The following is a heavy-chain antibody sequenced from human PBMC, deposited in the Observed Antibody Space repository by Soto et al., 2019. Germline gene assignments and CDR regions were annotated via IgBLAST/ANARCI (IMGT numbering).Heavy chain of an antibody. D-gene: IGHD3-22*01. CDR1: GGSISSYY. CDR2: IYYSGST. CDR3: ATDSSGYDYYFDY. J-gene: IGHJ4*02. V-gene: IGHV4-59*01. Sequence: SETLSLTCTVSGGSISSYYWSWIRQPPGKGLEWIGYIYYSGSTNYNPSLKSRVTISVDTSKNQFSLKLSSVTAADTAVYYCATDSSGYDYYFDYWGQGTLVTVSS.